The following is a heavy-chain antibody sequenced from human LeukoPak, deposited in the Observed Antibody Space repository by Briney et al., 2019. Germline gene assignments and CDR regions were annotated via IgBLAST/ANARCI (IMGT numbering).Heavy chain of an antibody. CDR2: ISWDGYKI. V-gene: IGHV3-9*01. Sequence: PGGSLRLSCEASGFIFDVYDMYWVRQSPGKGLEWVSGISWDGYKIDYVDSVKGRFTISRDNARNSLFLQMNRVRVEDTAFYYCVKGYSSSWSGYFDSWGQGTLVTVAS. J-gene: IGHJ4*02. CDR3: VKGYSSSWSGYFDS. D-gene: IGHD5-18*01. CDR1: GFIFDVYD.